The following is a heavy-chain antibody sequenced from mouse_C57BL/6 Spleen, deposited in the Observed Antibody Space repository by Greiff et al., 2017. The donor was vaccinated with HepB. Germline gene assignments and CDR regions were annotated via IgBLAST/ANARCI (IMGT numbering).Heavy chain of an antibody. CDR1: GFTFSSYA. J-gene: IGHJ2*01. Sequence: EVQRVESGGGLVKPGGSLKLSCAASGFTFSSYAMSWVRQTPEKRLEWVATISDGGSYTYYPDNVKGRFTISRDNAKNNLYLQMSHLKSEDTAMYYCARDLGMVTPWFAYWGQGTTLTVSS. CDR2: ISDGGSYT. V-gene: IGHV5-4*01. CDR3: ARDLGMVTPWFAY. D-gene: IGHD2-3*01.